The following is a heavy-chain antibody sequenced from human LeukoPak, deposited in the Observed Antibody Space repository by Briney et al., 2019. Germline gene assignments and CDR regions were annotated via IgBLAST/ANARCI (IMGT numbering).Heavy chain of an antibody. CDR2: ISGSGGST. CDR3: AKVVYSSSWGGYYFDY. CDR1: GFTFSSYA. D-gene: IGHD6-13*01. V-gene: IGHV3-23*01. Sequence: QPGGSLRLSCAASGFTFSSYAMSWVRQAPGKGLEWVSAISGSGGSTYYADSVKGRFTISRDNSKNTLYLQMNSLRAEDTAVYYCAKVVYSSSWGGYYFDYWGQGTLVTVSS. J-gene: IGHJ4*02.